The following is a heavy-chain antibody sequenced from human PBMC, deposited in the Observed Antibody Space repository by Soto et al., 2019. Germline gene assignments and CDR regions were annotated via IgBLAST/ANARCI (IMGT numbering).Heavy chain of an antibody. D-gene: IGHD3-22*01. V-gene: IGHV3-21*03. CDR1: GFTLSRDT. CDR2: IGSRTADI. J-gene: IGHJ3*02. Sequence: GGSLRLSCAASGFTLSRDTMNWVRQAPGQGLEWVSFIGSRTADIYYADSVKGRFTISRDNAKNSLYLDLTRLRAEDTAVYFCVRDYYDTSGYPNTFDMWGQGTMVTVSS. CDR3: VRDYYDTSGYPNTFDM.